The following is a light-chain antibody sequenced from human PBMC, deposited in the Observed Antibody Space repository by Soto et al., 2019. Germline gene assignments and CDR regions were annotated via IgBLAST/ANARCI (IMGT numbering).Light chain of an antibody. CDR2: EVS. CDR3: IAYTGSSTSYV. V-gene: IGLV2-14*01. Sequence: QSALTQPASVSGSPGQSITISCSGTSSDVGSYDHVAWYQQFPGKTPKLTIYEVSNRPSGVCSRFSGSKSGNTASLTISGLQAEDEADYYCIAYTGSSTSYVFGTGTKLTVL. J-gene: IGLJ1*01. CDR1: SSDVGSYDH.